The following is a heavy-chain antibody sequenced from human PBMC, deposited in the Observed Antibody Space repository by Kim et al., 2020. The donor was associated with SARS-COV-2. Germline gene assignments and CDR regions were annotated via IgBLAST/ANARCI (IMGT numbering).Heavy chain of an antibody. D-gene: IGHD3-16*02. CDR1: GYTFTSYD. Sequence: ASVKVSCKASGYTFTSYDINWVRQATGQGLEWMGWMNPNSGNTGYAQKFQGRVTMTRNTSISTAYMELSSLRSEDTAMYYCARGVTFGGVIVMVPYYYYYMDVWGKGTTVTVSS. CDR3: ARGVTFGGVIVMVPYYYYYMDV. J-gene: IGHJ6*03. V-gene: IGHV1-8*01. CDR2: MNPNSGNT.